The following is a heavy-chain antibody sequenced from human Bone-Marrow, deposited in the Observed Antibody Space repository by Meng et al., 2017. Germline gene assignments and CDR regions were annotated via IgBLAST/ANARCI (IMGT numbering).Heavy chain of an antibody. V-gene: IGHV3-23*01. CDR1: GFTFSSYA. Sequence: GESLKISCAASGFTFSSYAMSWVRQAPGKGLEWVSAISGSGGSTYYADSVKGRFTISRDNSKNTLYLQMNSLRAEDTAVYYCATMTTVTTGDYWSQGTLVTVSS. CDR2: ISGSGGST. CDR3: ATMTTVTTGDY. D-gene: IGHD4-17*01. J-gene: IGHJ4*02.